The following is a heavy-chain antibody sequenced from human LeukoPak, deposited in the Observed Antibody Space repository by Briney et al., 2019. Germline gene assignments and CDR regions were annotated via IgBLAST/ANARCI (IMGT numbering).Heavy chain of an antibody. CDR3: ARETYYYGSGSYYNLDY. CDR2: IYSGGST. D-gene: IGHD3-10*01. V-gene: IGHV3-53*01. J-gene: IGHJ4*02. Sequence: GGSLRLSCAASGFTVSSNFMTWVRQAPGKGLEWVSVIYSGGSTYYADSVKGRFTISRDNSKNTLFLQMNSLRVEDTAVYYCARETYYYGSGSYYNLDYWGQGTLVTVSS. CDR1: GFTVSSNF.